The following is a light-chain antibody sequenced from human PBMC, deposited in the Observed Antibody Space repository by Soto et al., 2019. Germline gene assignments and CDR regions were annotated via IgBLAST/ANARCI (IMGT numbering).Light chain of an antibody. CDR2: SST. CDR1: QNIDTF. CDR3: QQSHSAPT. J-gene: IGKJ1*01. Sequence: IQMTQSPSSLSASVGDSVTISCRSSQNIDTFLNWYQQKAGEAPKLLIRSSTTLQDGVPSRFTGSGSGTEFALTIGSLQPEDFASYDCQQSHSAPTFGQGTKV. V-gene: IGKV1-39*01.